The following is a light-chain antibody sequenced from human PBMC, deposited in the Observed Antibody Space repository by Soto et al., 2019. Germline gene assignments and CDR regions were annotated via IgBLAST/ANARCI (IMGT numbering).Light chain of an antibody. CDR2: LEGSGTY. Sequence: QSVLTQSSSASASLGSSVKLTCTLSSGHSNYIIAWHHQQPGKAPRYLMKLEGSGTYNKGSGVPDRFSGSSSGADRYLTISNLQFEDEADYYCETWDSNTRVFGGGTTLTVL. V-gene: IGLV4-60*02. CDR3: ETWDSNTRV. J-gene: IGLJ3*02. CDR1: SGHSNYI.